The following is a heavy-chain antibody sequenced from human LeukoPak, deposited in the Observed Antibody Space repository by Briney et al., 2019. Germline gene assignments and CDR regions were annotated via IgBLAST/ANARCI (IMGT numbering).Heavy chain of an antibody. J-gene: IGHJ4*02. CDR2: IYYSGTT. Sequence: KPSQTLSLTCTVSGASISSGDYYWSWIRQPPGKGLEWIGYIYYSGTTYYNPSLKSRITISVDTSKNQFSLKLSSETAADTAVYYCARDDQFRWFDYWGQGTLVTVSS. D-gene: IGHD2-21*01. CDR3: ARDDQFRWFDY. CDR1: GASISSGDYY. V-gene: IGHV4-30-4*08.